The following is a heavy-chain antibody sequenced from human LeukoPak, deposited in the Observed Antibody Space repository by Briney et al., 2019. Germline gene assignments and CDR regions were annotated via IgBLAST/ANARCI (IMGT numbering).Heavy chain of an antibody. J-gene: IGHJ5*02. V-gene: IGHV1-3*01. D-gene: IGHD3-10*01. Sequence: ASVKVSCKASGYTFTSYAMHWVRQAPGQRLEWMGWINAGNGNTKYSQKFQGRVTITRDTSASTAYMELSSLRSEDTAVYYCARENSRVTMVRGVISPWGQGTLVTVSS. CDR2: INAGNGNT. CDR3: ARENSRVTMVRGVISP. CDR1: GYTFTSYA.